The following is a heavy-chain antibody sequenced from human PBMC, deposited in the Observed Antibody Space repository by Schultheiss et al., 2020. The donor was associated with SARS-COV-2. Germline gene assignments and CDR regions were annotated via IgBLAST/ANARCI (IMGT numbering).Heavy chain of an antibody. CDR3: ARGFYSSSWYNIGYYYGMDV. CDR1: GYTFTNYG. D-gene: IGHD6-13*01. V-gene: IGHV1-2*04. CDR2: INPNSGGS. Sequence: ASVKVSCKASGYTFTNYGINWVRQAPGQGLEWMGWINPNSGGSNYAQKFQGWVTMTRDTSISTAYMELSRLRSDDTAVYYCARGFYSSSWYNIGYYYGMDVWGQGTTVTVSS. J-gene: IGHJ6*02.